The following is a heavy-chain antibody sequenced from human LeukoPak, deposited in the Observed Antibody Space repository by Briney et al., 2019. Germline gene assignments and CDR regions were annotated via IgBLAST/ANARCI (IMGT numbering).Heavy chain of an antibody. Sequence: GGSLRLSCAASGFTFSSYGMHWVRQAPGKGLEWVAFIRYDGSNKYYADSVKGRFTISRDNSKNTLYLQMNSLRAEDTAVYYCAKDGPRDIVAPIVRGLKMWGVDYWGQGTLVTVSS. CDR1: GFTFSSYG. CDR3: AKDGPRDIVAPIVRGLKMWGVDY. CDR2: IRYDGSNK. J-gene: IGHJ4*02. D-gene: IGHD5-12*01. V-gene: IGHV3-30*02.